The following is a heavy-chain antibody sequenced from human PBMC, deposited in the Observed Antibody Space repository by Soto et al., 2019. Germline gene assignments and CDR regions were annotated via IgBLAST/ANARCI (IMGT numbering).Heavy chain of an antibody. Sequence: PGGSLRLSWASAGCTLSSYGMSWVSQAPGKGLEWVSVISRSGGRTYYADSVKGRVTISRDNSKNTLYLQMNSLRAEDTAVYFCAKDTSDYGYLQHWGQCTLVTVSS. CDR3: AKDTSDYGYLQH. D-gene: IGHD4-17*01. V-gene: IGHV3-23*01. CDR1: GCTLSSYG. CDR2: ISRSGGRT. J-gene: IGHJ1*01.